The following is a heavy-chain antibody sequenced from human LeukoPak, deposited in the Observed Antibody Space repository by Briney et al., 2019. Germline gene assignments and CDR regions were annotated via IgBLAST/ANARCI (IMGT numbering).Heavy chain of an antibody. Sequence: AVKVSCKASGGTFSSYAISWVGQAPGQGLECRGGIIPILGTANYAQKFQGRVTITADESTSTAYMELSSLRSEDTAVYYCASSYYYDSSGYPYYFDYWGQGTLVTVSS. J-gene: IGHJ4*02. V-gene: IGHV1-69*13. D-gene: IGHD3-22*01. CDR3: ASSYYYDSSGYPYYFDY. CDR2: IIPILGTA. CDR1: GGTFSSYA.